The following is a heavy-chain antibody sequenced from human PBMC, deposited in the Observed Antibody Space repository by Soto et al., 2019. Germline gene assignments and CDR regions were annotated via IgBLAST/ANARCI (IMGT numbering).Heavy chain of an antibody. CDR3: AGRGSMSVVPQRENWFDP. CDR1: GGHIRLYS. Sequence: PSQTLPLNCTVSGGHIRLYSWSWIRQPTGKGLEWIGFISYNGITIYKPYLKDRTTISVDTSKSQFSLKLTSVTAADTAVYYCAGRGSMSVVPQRENWFDPWDQGTLVTVSS. J-gene: IGHJ5*02. D-gene: IGHD2-21*01. CDR2: ISYNGIT. V-gene: IGHV4-59*08.